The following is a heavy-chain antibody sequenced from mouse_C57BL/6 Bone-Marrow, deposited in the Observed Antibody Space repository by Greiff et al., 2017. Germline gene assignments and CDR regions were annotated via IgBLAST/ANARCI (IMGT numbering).Heavy chain of an antibody. CDR3: ASSTVVAPMDY. V-gene: IGHV5-4*01. D-gene: IGHD1-1*01. J-gene: IGHJ4*01. Sequence: EVQLVESGGGLVKPGGSLKLSCAASGFTFSSYAMSWVRQTPEKRLELVATISDGGSYTYYPDNVKGRFTISRDNAKNNLYLQMSHLKSEDTAMYDCASSTVVAPMDYWGQGTSVTVSS. CDR1: GFTFSSYA. CDR2: ISDGGSYT.